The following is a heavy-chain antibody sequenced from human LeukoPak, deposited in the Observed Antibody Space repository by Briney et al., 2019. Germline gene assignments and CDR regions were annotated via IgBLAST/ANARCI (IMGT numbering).Heavy chain of an antibody. J-gene: IGHJ4*02. V-gene: IGHV1-2*02. Sequence: ASVKVSCKASGYTFGGYYIHWVRQAPGQGLEWMGWINPNSGGTNYAQKFQGRVTMTRDTSISTVYMEMSRLRYDDTAVYYCARPYFQWELRYWGPGTLVTVSS. CDR2: INPNSGGT. CDR1: GYTFGGYY. CDR3: ARPYFQWELRY. D-gene: IGHD1-26*01.